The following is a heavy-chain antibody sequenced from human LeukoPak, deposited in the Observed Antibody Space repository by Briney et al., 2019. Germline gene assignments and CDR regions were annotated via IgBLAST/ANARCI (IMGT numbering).Heavy chain of an antibody. CDR3: TKDALISYRGAWSQSDY. V-gene: IGHV3-23*01. CDR2: ITGTGGST. Sequence: AGGSLRLSCAASGFTFSSYTVSWVRPAPGKGLECVSGITGTGGSTYYADSVKGRFTISRDNSKNTLYLQMNRLRAEDTAIYYCTKDALISYRGAWSQSDYWGQGTLVTVSS. D-gene: IGHD2-2*01. CDR1: GFTFSSYT. J-gene: IGHJ4*02.